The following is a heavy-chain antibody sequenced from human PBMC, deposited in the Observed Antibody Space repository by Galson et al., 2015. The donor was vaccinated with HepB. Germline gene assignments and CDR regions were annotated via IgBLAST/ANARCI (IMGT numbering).Heavy chain of an antibody. CDR3: AKPSTPRQQWLVHFDY. J-gene: IGHJ4*02. CDR2: IDNDGSST. CDR1: GITFSDYW. D-gene: IGHD6-19*01. Sequence: SLRLSCAASGITFSDYWMHWVRQAPGKGLVWVSRIDNDGSSTDYADSVKGRFTISRDNSKNTLYLQMNSLRAEDTAVYYCAKPSTPRQQWLVHFDYWGQGTLVTVSS. V-gene: IGHV3-74*01.